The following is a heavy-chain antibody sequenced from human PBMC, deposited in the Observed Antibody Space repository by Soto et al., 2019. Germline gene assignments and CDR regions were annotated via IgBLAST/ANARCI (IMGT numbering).Heavy chain of an antibody. CDR2: IYSGGST. CDR3: ARVQLIFGNAFDI. Sequence: LRLSCAASGFTVSSNYMSWVRQAPGKGLEWVSVIYSGGSTYYADSVKGRFTISRDNSKNTLYLQMNSLRAEDTAVYYCARVQLIFGNAFDIWGQGTMVTVSS. CDR1: GFTVSSNY. D-gene: IGHD3-3*01. J-gene: IGHJ3*02. V-gene: IGHV3-53*01.